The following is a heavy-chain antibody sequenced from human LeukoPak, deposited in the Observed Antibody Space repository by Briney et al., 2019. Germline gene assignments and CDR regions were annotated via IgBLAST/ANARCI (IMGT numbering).Heavy chain of an antibody. CDR2: ISASGGST. D-gene: IGHD1-26*01. CDR1: GFTFSSSA. V-gene: IGHV3-23*01. CDR3: VRDGVGATTYFGYFDH. J-gene: IGHJ4*02. Sequence: GGSLRLSCAASGFTFSSSAMSWVRQVPGKGLEWVSGISASGGSTYYADSVRGRFTISRDNSKNTLYVQMNSLRDEDTAVYYCVRDGVGATTYFGYFDHWGQGNLVTVSS.